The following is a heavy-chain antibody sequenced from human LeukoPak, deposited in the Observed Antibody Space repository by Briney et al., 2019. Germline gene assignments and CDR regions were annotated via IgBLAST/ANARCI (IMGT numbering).Heavy chain of an antibody. CDR1: GYTLTELS. CDR2: FDPEDGET. CDR3: ATAKWLVRNYFDY. J-gene: IGHJ4*02. Sequence: ASVKVSCKVSGYTLTELSMHWVRQAPGKGLEWMGGFDPEDGETIYAQEFQGRVTMTEDTSTDTAYMELSSLRSEDTAVYYCATAKWLVRNYFDYWGQGTLVTVSS. D-gene: IGHD6-19*01. V-gene: IGHV1-24*01.